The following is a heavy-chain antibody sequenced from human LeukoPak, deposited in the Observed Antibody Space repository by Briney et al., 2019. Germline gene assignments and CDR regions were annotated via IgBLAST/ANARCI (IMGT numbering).Heavy chain of an antibody. CDR3: AKPRWFFLSFGF. Sequence: SETLSLTCNVSGGSISSSNYYWGWIRQPPGKGLEWIGSIYYSGSTFYNPSLKSRVTISVDTSKNQFSLKLSSVTAADTAMYYCAKPRWFFLSFGFWGQGTLVTVSS. J-gene: IGHJ4*02. V-gene: IGHV4-39*01. D-gene: IGHD3-10*01. CDR1: GGSISSSNYY. CDR2: IYYSGST.